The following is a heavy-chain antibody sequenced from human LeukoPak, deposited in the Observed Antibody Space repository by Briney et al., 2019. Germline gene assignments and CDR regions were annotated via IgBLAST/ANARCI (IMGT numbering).Heavy chain of an antibody. D-gene: IGHD5-18*01. Sequence: SETLSLTCTVSGFSISSGYYWGWIRQPPGKGLEWIGSIHHSGSTYYNPSLKSRVTISVDMSKNQFSLKLSSVTAADTAVYYCARTATYYSNDYFDHWGQGTLVTVSS. CDR3: ARTATYYSNDYFDH. J-gene: IGHJ4*02. CDR1: GFSISSGYY. V-gene: IGHV4-38-2*02. CDR2: IHHSGST.